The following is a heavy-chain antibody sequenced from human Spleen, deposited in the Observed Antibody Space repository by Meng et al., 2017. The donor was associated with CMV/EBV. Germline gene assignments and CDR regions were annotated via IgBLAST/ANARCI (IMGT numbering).Heavy chain of an antibody. CDR1: GDSVSSYSAA. V-gene: IGHV6-1*01. CDR3: ARGGGDLPYFDY. CDR2: AYYRSKWFN. D-gene: IGHD3-16*01. J-gene: IGHJ4*02. Sequence: SCAISGDSVSSYSAAWNWIRQSPSRGLEWLGRAYYRSKWFNHYAVSVEGRITIKPDTSKNQFSLQLNSVTPEDTAVYYCARGGGDLPYFDYWGQGILVTVSS.